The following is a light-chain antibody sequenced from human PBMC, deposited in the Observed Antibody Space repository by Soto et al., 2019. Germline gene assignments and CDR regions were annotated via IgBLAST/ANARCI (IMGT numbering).Light chain of an antibody. CDR2: AAS. V-gene: IGKV1-39*01. J-gene: IGKJ4*01. Sequence: IQVYQSPSALSANIGDRVTITCRASETISGYLNCYQQKPGKAPELLIYAASYLGNGVPSRFSGSGSGTYFTLTISSLQPEDLATYYCQQSYTTPLPFGGRSNV. CDR1: ETISGY. CDR3: QQSYTTPLP.